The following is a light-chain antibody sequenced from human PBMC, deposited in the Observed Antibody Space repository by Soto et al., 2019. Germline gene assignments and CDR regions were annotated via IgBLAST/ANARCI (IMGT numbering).Light chain of an antibody. J-gene: IGKJ4*01. CDR2: DVS. V-gene: IGKV3-20*01. Sequence: EIVLTQSPGTLSLSPGESATLSCRASQSVDRNFLAWFQHKPGQAPRLLIYDVSNRATGIPDRFSARGSGTDFTLTVSRLEHEDFEVYYCHAYAHSHLTLGGGTKADIK. CDR3: HAYAHSHLT. CDR1: QSVDRNF.